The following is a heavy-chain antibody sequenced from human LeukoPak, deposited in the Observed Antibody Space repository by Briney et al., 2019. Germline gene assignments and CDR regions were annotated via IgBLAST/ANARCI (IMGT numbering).Heavy chain of an antibody. V-gene: IGHV3-33*01. CDR2: IWYDGRTK. D-gene: IGHD6-19*01. CDR3: AREWGRIAVAGGPGY. J-gene: IGHJ4*02. CDR1: GFTFSNYG. Sequence: GGSLRLSCAASGFTFSNYGMHWVRQAPGKGLEWVALIWYDGRTKFNADSVKGRFTISRDNSKNTLYLQMDSLRDEDTAVYYCAREWGRIAVAGGPGYWGQGTRVTVSS.